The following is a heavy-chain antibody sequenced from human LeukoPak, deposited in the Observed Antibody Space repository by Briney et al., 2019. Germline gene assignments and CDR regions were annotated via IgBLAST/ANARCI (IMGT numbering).Heavy chain of an antibody. CDR1: GGSFSGYY. V-gene: IGHV4-34*01. CDR2: INHSGST. Sequence: PSETLSLTCAVYGGSFSGYYWSWIRQPPGKGLEWIGEINHSGSTNYNPSLKSRVTISVDTSKNQFSLKLSSVTAADTAVYYCARGRPNIVVAPAATMFVYWGQGTLVTVSS. D-gene: IGHD2-2*01. CDR3: ARGRPNIVVAPAATMFVY. J-gene: IGHJ4*02.